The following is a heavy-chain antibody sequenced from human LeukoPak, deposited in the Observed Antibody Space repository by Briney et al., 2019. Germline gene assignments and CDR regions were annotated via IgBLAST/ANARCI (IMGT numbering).Heavy chain of an antibody. D-gene: IGHD6-13*01. CDR3: ARELYSSSWDQYYYYYYYMDV. CDR1: GGSFSGYY. V-gene: IGHV4-34*01. CDR2: INHSGST. J-gene: IGHJ6*03. Sequence: ASETLSLTCAVYGGSFSGYYWSWIRQPPGKGLEWIGEINHSGSTNYNPSLKSRVTISEDTSNNQFSLKLSSVTAADTAVYYCARELYSSSWDQYYYYYYYMDVWGKGTTVTVSS.